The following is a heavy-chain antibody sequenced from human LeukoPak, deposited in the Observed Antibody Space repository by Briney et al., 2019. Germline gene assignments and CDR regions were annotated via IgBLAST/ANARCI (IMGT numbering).Heavy chain of an antibody. CDR1: GGTFSSYT. V-gene: IGHV1-69*04. CDR3: AKDRDGYSYGYLAY. CDR2: IIPILGIA. J-gene: IGHJ4*02. Sequence: GASVKVSCKASGGTFSSYTISWVRQAPGQGLEWMGRIIPILGIANYAQKFQGRVTITADKSTSTAYMELSSLRSEDTAVYYCAKDRDGYSYGYLAYWGQGTLVTVSS. D-gene: IGHD5-18*01.